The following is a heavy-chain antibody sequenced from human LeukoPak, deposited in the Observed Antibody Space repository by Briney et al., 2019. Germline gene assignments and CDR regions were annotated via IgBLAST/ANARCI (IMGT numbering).Heavy chain of an antibody. CDR1: GGSISSYY. D-gene: IGHD6-19*01. J-gene: IGHJ6*03. Sequence: PSETLSLTCTVSGGSISSYYWSWIRQPPGKGLEWIGYIYYSGSTNYNPSLKSRVTISVDTSKNQFSLKLSSVTAADTAVYYCARETYSSGWGYYYYYMDVWGKGTTVTISS. V-gene: IGHV4-59*01. CDR3: ARETYSSGWGYYYYYMDV. CDR2: IYYSGST.